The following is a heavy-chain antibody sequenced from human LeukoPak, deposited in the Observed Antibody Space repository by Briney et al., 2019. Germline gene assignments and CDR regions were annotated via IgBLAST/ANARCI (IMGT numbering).Heavy chain of an antibody. CDR1: GFTFSSHS. CDR3: ARAQTLFWEFDGFDI. V-gene: IGHV3-69-1*01. D-gene: IGHD3-3*01. Sequence: GGSLRLSCAASGFTFSSHSINWVRQAPGKGLEWIATMTVTNKIYYADSVKGRFTISRDNAENSVYLQMNSLRDEDTAIYSCARAQTLFWEFDGFDIWGRGTKVTVSS. CDR2: MTVTNKI. J-gene: IGHJ3*02.